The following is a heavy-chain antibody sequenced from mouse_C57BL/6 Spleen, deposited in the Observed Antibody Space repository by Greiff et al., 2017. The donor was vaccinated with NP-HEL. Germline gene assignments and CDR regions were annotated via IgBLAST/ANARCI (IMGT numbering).Heavy chain of an antibody. D-gene: IGHD1-1*01. V-gene: IGHV5-6*01. CDR3: ARHVAFITTVVEDWYFDV. CDR1: GFTFSSYG. Sequence: EVKVVESGGDLVKPGGSLKLSCAASGFTFSSYGMSWVRQTPDKRLEWVATISSGGSYTYYPDSVKGRFTISRDNAKNTLYLQMSSLKSEDTAMYYCARHVAFITTVVEDWYFDVWGTGTTVTVSS. CDR2: ISSGGSYT. J-gene: IGHJ1*03.